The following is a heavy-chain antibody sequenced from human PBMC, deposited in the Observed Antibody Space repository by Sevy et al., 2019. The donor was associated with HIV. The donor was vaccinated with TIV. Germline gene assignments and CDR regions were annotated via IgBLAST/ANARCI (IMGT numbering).Heavy chain of an antibody. D-gene: IGHD2-2*01. J-gene: IGHJ6*02. CDR2: IKLDGSEK. Sequence: GGSLRLSCAASGFTFNRYWMSWVRQAPGKGLQWVANIKLDGSEKYYLDSVRGRFTISRDNAKNSLYLQMNRLRAEDTAVYYCARDCNSATCLWGLDVWGLGTTVTVSS. CDR1: GFTFNRYW. V-gene: IGHV3-7*03. CDR3: ARDCNSATCLWGLDV.